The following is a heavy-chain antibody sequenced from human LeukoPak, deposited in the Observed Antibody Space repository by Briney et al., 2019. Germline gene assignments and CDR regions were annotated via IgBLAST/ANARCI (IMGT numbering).Heavy chain of an antibody. CDR2: INTDGSNT. CDR3: ARHLSGVTGYTYGRGIDY. J-gene: IGHJ4*02. CDR1: GFTFSSYW. D-gene: IGHD5-18*01. V-gene: IGHV3-74*01. Sequence: GGSLRLSCAASGFTFSSYWMHWVRQAPGKGLVWVSRINTDGSNTRYADSVKGRFTISRDNAKNTLYLQMNSLRAEDTAVYYCARHLSGVTGYTYGRGIDYWGQGTLVTVSS.